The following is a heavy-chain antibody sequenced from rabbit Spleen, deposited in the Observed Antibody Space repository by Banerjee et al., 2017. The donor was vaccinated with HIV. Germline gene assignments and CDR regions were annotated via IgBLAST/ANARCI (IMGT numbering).Heavy chain of an antibody. V-gene: IGHV1S45*01. CDR1: GFSFSSSDW. J-gene: IGHJ6*01. CDR3: ARDTGSSFSTYGMDL. CDR2: IDPIFGST. Sequence: EQLEESGGDLVKPGASLTLTCTASGFSFSSSDWIYWVRQAPRKGLEWIGYIDPIFGSTYYASWAKGRFTISKTSSTTVTLQMTSLTVADTATYFCARDTGSSFSTYGMDLWGPGTLVTVS. D-gene: IGHD8-1*01.